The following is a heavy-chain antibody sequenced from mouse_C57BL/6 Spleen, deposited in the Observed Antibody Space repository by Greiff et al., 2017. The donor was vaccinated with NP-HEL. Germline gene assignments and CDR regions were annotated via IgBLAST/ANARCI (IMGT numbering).Heavy chain of an antibody. J-gene: IGHJ4*01. D-gene: IGHD3-3*01. V-gene: IGHV1-52*01. Sequence: VQLQQPGAELVRPGSSVKLSCKASGYTFTSYWMHWVKQRPIQGLEWIGNIDPSDSETHYNQKFKDKATLTVDKSSSTAYMQLSSLTSEDSAVYYCARWAGDYAMDYWGQGTSVTVSS. CDR2: IDPSDSET. CDR1: GYTFTSYW. CDR3: ARWAGDYAMDY.